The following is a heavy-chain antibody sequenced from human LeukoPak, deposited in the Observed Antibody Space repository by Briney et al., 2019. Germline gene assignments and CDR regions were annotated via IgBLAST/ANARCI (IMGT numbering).Heavy chain of an antibody. CDR2: INPSGGST. J-gene: IGHJ4*02. CDR3: ARELNDFWSGYYGAPSYYFDF. D-gene: IGHD3-3*01. CDR1: GYTFTSYY. V-gene: IGHV1-46*01. Sequence: ASVRVSCKASGYTFTSYYMHWVRQAPGQGLEWMGIINPSGGSTSYAQKFQGRVTMTRDTSTSTVYMELSSLRSEDTAVYYCARELNDFWSGYYGAPSYYFDFRGQGTLVTVSS.